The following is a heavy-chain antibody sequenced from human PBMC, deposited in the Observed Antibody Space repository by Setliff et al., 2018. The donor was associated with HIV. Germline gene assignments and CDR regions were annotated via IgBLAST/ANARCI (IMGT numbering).Heavy chain of an antibody. Sequence: GESLKISCAASGFTLSSYTMHWVRQAPGKGLEWVTLISNVGSQKYYADSVKGRFTISRDNSKNTLLLQMNRLTADDTAVYYCARDFRYSGSYGSAFDIWGQGTMVTVSS. CDR2: ISNVGSQK. CDR3: ARDFRYSGSYGSAFDI. CDR1: GFTLSSYT. V-gene: IGHV3-30*04. D-gene: IGHD1-26*01. J-gene: IGHJ3*02.